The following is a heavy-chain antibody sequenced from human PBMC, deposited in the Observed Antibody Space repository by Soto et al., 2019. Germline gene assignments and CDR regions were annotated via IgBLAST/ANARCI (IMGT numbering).Heavy chain of an antibody. J-gene: IGHJ4*02. CDR2: IYYSGST. V-gene: IGHV4-59*08. CDR3: ARSEYYDFCSGSYYFDY. D-gene: IGHD3-3*01. Sequence: PSETLSLTCTVSGGSISSYYWSWIRQPPGKGLEWIGYIYYSGSTNYNPSLKSRVTISVDTSKNQFSLKLSSVTAADTAVYYCARSEYYDFCSGSYYFDYWGQGTLVPVSS. CDR1: GGSISSYY.